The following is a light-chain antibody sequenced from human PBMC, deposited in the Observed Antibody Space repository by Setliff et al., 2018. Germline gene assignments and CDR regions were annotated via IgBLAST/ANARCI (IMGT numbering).Light chain of an antibody. CDR3: GSYAGYNNFYV. CDR2: EVT. J-gene: IGLJ1*01. V-gene: IGLV2-8*01. Sequence: QSALAQPPSASGSPGQSVTISCTGTSSDVGGYNRVSWYQQYPGKAPKVMIYEVTKRPSGVPDRFSGPKSGNTASLTVSGLQAEDEGDYYCGSYAGYNNFYVFGTGTKVTVL. CDR1: SSDVGGYNR.